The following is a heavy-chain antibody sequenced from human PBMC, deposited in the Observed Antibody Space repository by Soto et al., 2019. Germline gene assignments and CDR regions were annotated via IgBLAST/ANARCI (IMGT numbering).Heavy chain of an antibody. CDR3: ARMGSSRGWYLDY. V-gene: IGHV1-46*01. J-gene: IGHJ4*02. D-gene: IGHD6-6*01. CDR1: GYTFTSYY. CDR2: INPSGGST. Sequence: ASVKVSFKASGYTFTSYYMHWVRQAPGQGLEWMGIINPSGGSTSYAQKFQGRVTVTRDTSTSTVYMELSSLRSEDTAVFYCARMGSSRGWYLDYWGQGTLVTVSS.